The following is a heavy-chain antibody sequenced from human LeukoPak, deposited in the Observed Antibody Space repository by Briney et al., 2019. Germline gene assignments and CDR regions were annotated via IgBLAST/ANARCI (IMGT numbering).Heavy chain of an antibody. CDR1: VGSINANSYS. J-gene: IGHJ4*02. CDR3: ARGTVYDF. CDR2: IYYSGTT. V-gene: IGHV4-39*01. Sequence: NPSETLSLTCTVSVGSINANSYSWGWIRQAPGKGLEWIGSIYYSGTTYYNPSLRSRVTISVDTSKNQFSLKLSSVTAADTAVYYCARGTVYDFWDQGTLVTVSS. D-gene: IGHD2-8*01.